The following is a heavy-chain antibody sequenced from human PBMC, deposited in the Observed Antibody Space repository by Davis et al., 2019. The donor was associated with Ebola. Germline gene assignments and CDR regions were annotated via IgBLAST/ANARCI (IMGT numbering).Heavy chain of an antibody. D-gene: IGHD4-17*01. CDR3: VREGYGDFNDAFDI. Sequence: PGGSLRLSCAASGFVFSSYVMSWVRRAPGKGLEWVSTLGLSADTYYADSVKGRFTISRDTARNMLYLQMSSLRAEDTALYYCVREGYGDFNDAFDIWGPGTMVTVSS. V-gene: IGHV3-23*01. J-gene: IGHJ3*02. CDR1: GFVFSSYV. CDR2: LGLSADT.